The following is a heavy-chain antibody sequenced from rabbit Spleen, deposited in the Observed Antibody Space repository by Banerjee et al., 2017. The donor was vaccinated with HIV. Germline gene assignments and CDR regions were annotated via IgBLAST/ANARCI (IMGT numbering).Heavy chain of an antibody. CDR2: IDIASSGST. J-gene: IGHJ6*01. V-gene: IGHV1S40*01. CDR3: ARGSAAMTMVITGYYLSL. D-gene: IGHD2-1*01. Sequence: QQLVESGGGLVKPGASLTLTCTASGFSFSSSYYMCWVRQAPGKGLEWIGCIDIASSGSTYYASWAKGRVTITRSTSLNTVTLQMTSLTAADTATYFCARGSAAMTMVITGYYLSLWGPGTLVTVS. CDR1: GFSFSSSYY.